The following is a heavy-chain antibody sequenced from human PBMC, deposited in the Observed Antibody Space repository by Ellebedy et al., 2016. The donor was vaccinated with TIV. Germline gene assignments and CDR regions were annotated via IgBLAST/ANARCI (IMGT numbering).Heavy chain of an antibody. CDR1: GYTFTSYA. V-gene: IGHV1-3*01. D-gene: IGHD3-10*01. Sequence: ASVKVSCKASGYTFTSYAMHWVRQAPGQRLEWMGWINAGNGNTRYSQKFQGRVTITRDTSASTAYMELSSLRSEDTAVYYCARDLLWFGESYYFDYWGQGTLVTVSS. CDR2: INAGNGNT. J-gene: IGHJ4*02. CDR3: ARDLLWFGESYYFDY.